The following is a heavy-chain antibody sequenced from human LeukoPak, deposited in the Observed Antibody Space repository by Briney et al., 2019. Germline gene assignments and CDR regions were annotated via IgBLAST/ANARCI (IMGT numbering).Heavy chain of an antibody. CDR2: INHSGST. CDR1: GGSFSGYY. D-gene: IGHD2-2*01. V-gene: IGHV4-34*01. J-gene: IGHJ4*02. Sequence: SETLSLTCAVYGGSFSGYYWSWIRQPPGKGLEWIGEINHSGSTNYNPSLRSRVTISVDTSKNQFSLKLSSVTAADTAVYYCARVPLRGPAVRNYWGQGTLVTVSS. CDR3: ARVPLRGPAVRNY.